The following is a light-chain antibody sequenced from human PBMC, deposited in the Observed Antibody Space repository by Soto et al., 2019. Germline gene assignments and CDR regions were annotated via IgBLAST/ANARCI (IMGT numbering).Light chain of an antibody. CDR2: AAS. V-gene: IGKV1-39*01. CDR1: QSISSY. J-gene: IGKJ3*01. CDR3: QQSYSTPLT. Sequence: DIQMTQSPSSLSASVGDRVTITCRASQSISSYLNWYQQKPGKAPKLLIYAASSLQSGVPSRFSGSGSGTDFTLTISSLQPEDFATYYWQQSYSTPLTFGHGNKVDIK.